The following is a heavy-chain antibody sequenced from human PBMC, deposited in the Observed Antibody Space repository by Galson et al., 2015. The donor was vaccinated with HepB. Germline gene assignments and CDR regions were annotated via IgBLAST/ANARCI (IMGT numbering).Heavy chain of an antibody. D-gene: IGHD3-9*01. J-gene: IGHJ4*02. CDR3: ARGPFNDILTGYYIDY. V-gene: IGHV1-8*01. CDR1: GYTFTSYD. CDR2: MNPNSGNT. Sequence: SVKVSCKASGYTFTSYDINWVRQATGQGLEWMGWMNPNSGNTGYAQKFQGRVTMTRNTSISTAYMELSSLRSEDTAVYYCARGPFNDILTGYYIDYWGQGTLVTVSS.